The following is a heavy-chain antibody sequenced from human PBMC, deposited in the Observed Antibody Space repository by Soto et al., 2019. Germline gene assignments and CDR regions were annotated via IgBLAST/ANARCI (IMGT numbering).Heavy chain of an antibody. CDR1: GGSFSGYY. D-gene: IGHD3-3*01. J-gene: IGHJ3*02. Sequence: SETLSLTCAVYGGSFSGYYWSWIRQPPGKGLEWIGEINHSGSTNYNPSLKSRVTISVDTSKNQFSLKLSSVTAADTAVYYCAITIFGVVIMGGPGAFDIWGQGKMVTVSS. CDR2: INHSGST. V-gene: IGHV4-34*01. CDR3: AITIFGVVIMGGPGAFDI.